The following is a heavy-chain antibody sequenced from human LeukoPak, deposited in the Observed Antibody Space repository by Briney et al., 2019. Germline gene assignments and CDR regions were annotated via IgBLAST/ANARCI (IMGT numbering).Heavy chain of an antibody. CDR3: ARDQGSLTRSWYTGY. D-gene: IGHD6-13*01. V-gene: IGHV1-2*06. Sequence: ASVKVSCKASGYTFTGYHIHLVRQAPGQGLEWMGRINPYSGDTNFAQKFQGRVTMTRDTSITTAYMDLSSLTPDDTAVYVCARDQGSLTRSWYTGYWGQGTQVTVSS. CDR2: INPYSGDT. CDR1: GYTFTGYH. J-gene: IGHJ4*02.